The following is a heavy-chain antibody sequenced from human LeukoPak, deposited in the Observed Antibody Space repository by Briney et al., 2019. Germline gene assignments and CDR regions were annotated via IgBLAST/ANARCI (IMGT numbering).Heavy chain of an antibody. CDR1: GGSISSYY. Sequence: SETLSLTCTVSGGSISSYYWSWIRQPPGKGLEWIGYIYYSGSTNYNPSLKSRVTISVDTSKNQFSLKLSSVTAADTAVYYCARALHYFGSGSYFGYWGQGTLVTVSS. D-gene: IGHD3-10*01. J-gene: IGHJ4*02. CDR2: IYYSGST. V-gene: IGHV4-59*01. CDR3: ARALHYFGSGSYFGY.